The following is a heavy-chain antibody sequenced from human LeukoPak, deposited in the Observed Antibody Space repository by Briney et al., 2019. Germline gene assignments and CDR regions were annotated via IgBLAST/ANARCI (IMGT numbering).Heavy chain of an antibody. Sequence: SETLSLTCVVYGGSFSGYYWSWIRQPPGKGLEWIGEINHSGSTNYNPSLKSRVTISIDTSKNQFSLKLSSVTAADTAVYYCARGFAYRILNYYYYYGMDVWGQGTTVTVSS. CDR2: INHSGST. V-gene: IGHV4-34*01. CDR3: ARGFAYRILNYYYYYGMDV. CDR1: GGSFSGYY. D-gene: IGHD2-21*01. J-gene: IGHJ6*02.